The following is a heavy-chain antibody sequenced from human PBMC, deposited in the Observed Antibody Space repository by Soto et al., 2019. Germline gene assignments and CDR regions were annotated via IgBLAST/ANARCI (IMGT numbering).Heavy chain of an antibody. V-gene: IGHV3-48*02. D-gene: IGHD6-6*01. CDR3: ASSSGDI. J-gene: IGHJ3*02. CDR2: ISSSSSAI. Sequence: EVQLVESGGGLVQPGGSLRLSCAASGFTFNTYSMNWVRQAPGKGLEWVSFISSSSSAIYHADSVKGRFTISRDNAKNSLYLQINSLRDEDTAVYYCASSSGDIWGQGTMVTVSS. CDR1: GFTFNTYS.